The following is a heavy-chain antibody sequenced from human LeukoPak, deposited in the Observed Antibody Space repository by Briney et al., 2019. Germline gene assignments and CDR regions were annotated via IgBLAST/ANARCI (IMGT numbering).Heavy chain of an antibody. CDR2: IRSSSAYI. Sequence: SGGSLRLSCAASGFTFSNYSMNWVRQAPGKGLEWVSSIRSSSAYIYYADSVKGRFTISRDNAKNSLYLQMNSLRAEDTAVYYCATSGVYYYDSSGLRSDAFDIWGQGTMVTVSS. D-gene: IGHD3-22*01. V-gene: IGHV3-21*01. CDR3: ATSGVYYYDSSGLRSDAFDI. J-gene: IGHJ3*02. CDR1: GFTFSNYS.